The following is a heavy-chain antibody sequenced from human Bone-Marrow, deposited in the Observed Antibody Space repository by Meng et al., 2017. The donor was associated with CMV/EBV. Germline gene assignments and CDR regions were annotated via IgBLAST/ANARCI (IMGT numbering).Heavy chain of an antibody. CDR2: TTPILGTA. J-gene: IGHJ5*02. CDR3: ARDQLNIVGDILYNWFDP. CDR1: GGTFSTYV. Sequence: SVKVSCKASGGTFSTYVIKWVRQAPGQGLEWMGGTTPILGTANYAQKFQGRVTITTDESTSTAYMELNSLRSEDTAVYYCARDQLNIVGDILYNWFDPWGQGTLVTVSS. V-gene: IGHV1-69*05. D-gene: IGHD1-26*01.